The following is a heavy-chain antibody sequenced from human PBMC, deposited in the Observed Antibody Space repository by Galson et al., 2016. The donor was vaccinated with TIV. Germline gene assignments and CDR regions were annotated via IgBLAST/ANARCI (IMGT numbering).Heavy chain of an antibody. V-gene: IGHV4-61*02. Sequence: TLSLTCTVSDFSISSGYFWSWIRQPAGKGLEWIGRVYTTGIPSYNPSLKSRLTISLDTSKNHFSLDLRSVTAADTAVYYCARAGIFLSEINNFWSGPSMDVWGHGTTVIVSS. D-gene: IGHD3-3*01. J-gene: IGHJ6*02. CDR1: DFSISSGYF. CDR3: ARAGIFLSEINNFWSGPSMDV. CDR2: VYTTGIP.